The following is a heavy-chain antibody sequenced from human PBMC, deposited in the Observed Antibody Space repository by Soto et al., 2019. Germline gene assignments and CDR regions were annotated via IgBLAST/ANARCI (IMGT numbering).Heavy chain of an antibody. J-gene: IGHJ4*02. CDR3: AGRASRYYYDSSGYFDY. D-gene: IGHD3-22*01. CDR1: GGSISSYY. V-gene: IGHV4-59*01. Sequence: QVQLQESGPGLVKPSETLSLTCTVSGGSISSYYWSWIRQPPGKGLEWIGYIYYSGSTNYNPSLKSRVTISVDTSMNQFSLKLSSVTAADTAVYYCAGRASRYYYDSSGYFDYWGQGTLVTVSS. CDR2: IYYSGST.